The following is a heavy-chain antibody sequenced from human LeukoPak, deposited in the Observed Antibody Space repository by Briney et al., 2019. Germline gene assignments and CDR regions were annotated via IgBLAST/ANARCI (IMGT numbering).Heavy chain of an antibody. CDR2: VYYSGDT. D-gene: IGHD2-15*01. V-gene: IGHV4-59*08. Sequence: KSSETLSPTCTVSGDSVSGVYWSWIRQPPGKGLEWIGYVYYSGDTNYNPSLKSRVTMSLDTSKNQVSLRLSSVTAADTAGYYCARHPFATPFDYWGRGTLLTVSS. CDR1: GDSVSGVY. J-gene: IGHJ4*02. CDR3: ARHPFATPFDY.